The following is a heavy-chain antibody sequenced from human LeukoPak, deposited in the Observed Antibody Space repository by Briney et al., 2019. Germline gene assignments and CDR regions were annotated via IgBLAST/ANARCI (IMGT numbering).Heavy chain of an antibody. V-gene: IGHV3-11*05. CDR1: GFTFSDYY. CDR2: ISSSSSYT. D-gene: IGHD3-10*01. Sequence: GGSLRLSCAASGFTFSDYYMTWIRQAPGKGLEGVSYISSSSSYTEYADSVKGRFPISRDNAKNSVYLQMNSLRADDTAVYYCAREGGYGSGRGWFDPWGQGTLVTVSS. CDR3: AREGGYGSGRGWFDP. J-gene: IGHJ5*02.